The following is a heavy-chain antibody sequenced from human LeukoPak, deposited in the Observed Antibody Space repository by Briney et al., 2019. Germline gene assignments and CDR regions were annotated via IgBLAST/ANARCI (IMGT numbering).Heavy chain of an antibody. Sequence: SSETLSLTCTVSGGSISSYYWSWIRQPPGKGLEWIGYIYYSGSTNYNPSLKSRVTISVDTSKNQFSLKLSSVTAADTAVYYCARHLAAAGTIWFDPWGQGTLVTVSS. CDR3: ARHLAAAGTIWFDP. J-gene: IGHJ5*02. V-gene: IGHV4-59*08. CDR2: IYYSGST. D-gene: IGHD6-13*01. CDR1: GGSISSYY.